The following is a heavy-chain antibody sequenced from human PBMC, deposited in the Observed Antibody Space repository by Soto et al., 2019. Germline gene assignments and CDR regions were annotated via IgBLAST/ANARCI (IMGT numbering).Heavy chain of an antibody. Sequence: QVQLVESGGGVVQPGRSLSLSCAASEFTFSRHGMHWVRQAPGKGLQWVGVICSDGSNEVYADSVKGRFIISRDNSKNIQNLQMNAVAADDTSVDNCAENRTFRDNKHNYRAVVGTWTALTVSS. CDR2: ICSDGSNE. CDR1: EFTFSRHG. D-gene: IGHD1-1*01. CDR3: AENRTFRDNKHNYRAV. V-gene: IGHV3-33*06. J-gene: IGHJ6*03.